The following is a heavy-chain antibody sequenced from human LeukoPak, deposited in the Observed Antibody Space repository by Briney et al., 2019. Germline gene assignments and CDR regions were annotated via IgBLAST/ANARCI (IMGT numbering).Heavy chain of an antibody. CDR3: ARRVLRRGYSGYEGLDY. J-gene: IGHJ4*02. D-gene: IGHD5-12*01. Sequence: ASVKVSCKASGYTFTSYYMHWVRQAPGQGLEWMGIINPSGGGTSYAQKFQGRVTITADESTSTAYMELSSLRSEDTAVYYCARRVLRRGYSGYEGLDYWGQGTLVTVSS. CDR1: GYTFTSYY. V-gene: IGHV1-46*01. CDR2: INPSGGGT.